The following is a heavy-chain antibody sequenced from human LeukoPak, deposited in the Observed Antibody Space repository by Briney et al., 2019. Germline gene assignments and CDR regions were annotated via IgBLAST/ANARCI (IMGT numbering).Heavy chain of an antibody. CDR2: IYYSGNT. CDR3: ARFIYDNRRAFDI. D-gene: IGHD3-10*01. Sequence: SETLSLTCTVSGCSLSSYYWIWVRQPPGKGLEWIGYIYYSGNTNYNPSLKSRVTISVDTSKNQFSLKLSSVTAADTAMYYCARFIYDNRRAFDIWGQGTMVTVSS. CDR1: GCSLSSYY. V-gene: IGHV4-59*01. J-gene: IGHJ3*02.